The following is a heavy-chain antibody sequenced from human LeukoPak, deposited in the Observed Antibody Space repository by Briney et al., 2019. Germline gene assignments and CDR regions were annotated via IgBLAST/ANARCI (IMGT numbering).Heavy chain of an antibody. Sequence: GGSLRLSCAASGFTFSSFGLHWVRQAPGKGLGWVALIRSDGSSKNYADSVKGRFTISRDTSKNTVHLQMNNLRAEDTAVYYCAKWSGDYPSYYLDYWGQGTLVTVSS. CDR2: IRSDGSSK. CDR1: GFTFSSFG. D-gene: IGHD4-17*01. CDR3: AKWSGDYPSYYLDY. J-gene: IGHJ4*02. V-gene: IGHV3-30*02.